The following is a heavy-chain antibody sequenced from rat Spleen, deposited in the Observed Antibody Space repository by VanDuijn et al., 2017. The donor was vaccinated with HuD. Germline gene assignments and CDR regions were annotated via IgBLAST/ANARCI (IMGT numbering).Heavy chain of an antibody. J-gene: IGHJ2*01. D-gene: IGHD1-9*01. CDR3: ARRHYGYTDYFDH. CDR2: IKAKSNNYAT. Sequence: EVQLVESDGGLVQPGRSLKLSCATSGFTFSTAWMYWYRQFPEKRLEWVARIKAKSNNYATDYTESVKGRFTISRDDSKSSIYLQMNNLKEEDTAIYYCARRHYGYTDYFDHWGQGVMVTVSS. V-gene: IGHV6-6*01. CDR1: GFTFSTAW.